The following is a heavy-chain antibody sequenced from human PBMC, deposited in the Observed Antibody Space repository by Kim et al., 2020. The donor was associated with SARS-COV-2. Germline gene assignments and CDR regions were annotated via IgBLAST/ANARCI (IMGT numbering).Heavy chain of an antibody. Sequence: TNYNPSLKGRVTIAVDTSKNQFSLKLSSVTAADTAVYYCARAYSSNWFDPWGQGTLVTVSS. D-gene: IGHD6-13*01. V-gene: IGHV4-59*01. CDR3: ARAYSSNWFDP. CDR2: T. J-gene: IGHJ5*02.